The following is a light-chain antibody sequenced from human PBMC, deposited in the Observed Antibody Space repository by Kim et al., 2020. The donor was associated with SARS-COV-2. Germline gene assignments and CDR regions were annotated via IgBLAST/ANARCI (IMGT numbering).Light chain of an antibody. Sequence: SYELTQPPSVSVAPGKTARITCGGYNIGSKSVHWYQQKPGQAPVLVIYYDSDRPSGIPERFSGSNSGNTATLTISRVEAGDEADYYCQVWDSSSGMFGGGTQLTVL. CDR1: NIGSKS. V-gene: IGLV3-21*04. CDR2: YDS. J-gene: IGLJ3*02. CDR3: QVWDSSSGM.